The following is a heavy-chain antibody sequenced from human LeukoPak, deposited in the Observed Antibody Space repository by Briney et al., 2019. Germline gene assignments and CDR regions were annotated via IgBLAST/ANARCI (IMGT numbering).Heavy chain of an antibody. J-gene: IGHJ4*02. D-gene: IGHD2-15*01. CDR2: XYTSGSS. CDR1: GGSISSGTYX. CDR3: ARGPGYCSGGSCYLDY. V-gene: IGHV4-61*02. Sequence: SETLSLTCTVSGGSISSGTYXXSWIRQPAXXXXXXXXXXYTSGSSNYNPSLKSRVTISVDTSTNQFSLKLTSVTAADTAVYYCARGPGYCSGGSCYLDYWGQGTQVTVSS.